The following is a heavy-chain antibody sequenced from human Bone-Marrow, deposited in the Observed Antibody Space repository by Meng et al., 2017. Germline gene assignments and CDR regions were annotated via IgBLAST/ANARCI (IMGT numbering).Heavy chain of an antibody. CDR3: ARGFVDTAMVHYYYYGMDV. D-gene: IGHD5-18*01. CDR1: GGSVSSGSYY. Sequence: GSLRLSCTVSGGSVSSGSYYWSWIRQPPGKGLEWIGYIYYSGSTNYNPSLKSRVTISVDTSKNQFSLKLSSVTAADTAVYYCARGFVDTAMVHYYYYGMDVWGQGTTVTVSS. J-gene: IGHJ6*02. CDR2: IYYSGST. V-gene: IGHV4-61*01.